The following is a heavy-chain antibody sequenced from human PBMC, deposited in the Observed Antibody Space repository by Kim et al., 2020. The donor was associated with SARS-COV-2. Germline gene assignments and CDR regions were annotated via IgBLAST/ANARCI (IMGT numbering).Heavy chain of an antibody. V-gene: IGHV1-69*04. CDR2: IIPILGIA. CDR1: GGTFSSYT. D-gene: IGHD6-19*01. Sequence: SVKVSCKASGGTFSSYTISWVRQAPGQGLEWMGRIIPILGIANYAQKFQGRVTITADKSTSTAYMELSSLRSEDTAVYYCARDQGTVAGPYYGMDVWGQGTTVTVSS. CDR3: ARDQGTVAGPYYGMDV. J-gene: IGHJ6*02.